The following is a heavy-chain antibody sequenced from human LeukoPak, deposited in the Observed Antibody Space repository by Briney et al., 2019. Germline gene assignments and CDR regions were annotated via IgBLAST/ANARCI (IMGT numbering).Heavy chain of an antibody. J-gene: IGHJ5*02. CDR2: INPNSGGT. V-gene: IGHV1-2*02. Sequence: ASVKVSCKTYGYSFTGNYMHWVRQAPGQGLEWMGWINPNSGGTKYAQKFQGRVTMTRDTSISTAFMELSSLGSDDTAVYYCARGPARGNWFDPWGQGTLVTVSS. CDR1: GYSFTGNY. CDR3: ARGPARGNWFDP. D-gene: IGHD3-10*01.